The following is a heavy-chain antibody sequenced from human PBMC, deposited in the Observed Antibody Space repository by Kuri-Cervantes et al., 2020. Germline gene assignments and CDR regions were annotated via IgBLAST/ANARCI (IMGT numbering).Heavy chain of an antibody. CDR1: GGSISSYY. D-gene: IGHD6-13*01. CDR3: ARSVGLRYAAAGSFSTYYYYYGMDV. CDR2: IYCSGST. V-gene: IGHV4-59*12. Sequence: SETLSLTCTVSGGSISSYYWSWIRQPPGKGLEWIGYIYCSGSTNYNPSLKSRVTISVDTSKNQFSLKLSSVTAADTAVYYCARSVGLRYAAAGSFSTYYYYYGMDVWGQGTTVTVSS. J-gene: IGHJ6*02.